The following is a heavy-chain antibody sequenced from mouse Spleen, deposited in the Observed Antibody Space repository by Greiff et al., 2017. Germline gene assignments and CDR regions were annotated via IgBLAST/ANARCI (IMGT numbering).Heavy chain of an antibody. Sequence: VQLKQSGGGLVQPGGSLRLSCATSGFTFTDYYMSWVRQPPGKALEWLGFIRNKANGYTTEYSASVKGRFTISRDNSQSILYLQMNTLRAEDSATYYCARDKARATGFAYWGQGTLVTVSA. CDR1: GFTFTDYY. CDR2: IRNKANGYTT. CDR3: ARDKARATGFAY. V-gene: IGHV7-3*02. D-gene: IGHD3-1*01. J-gene: IGHJ3*01.